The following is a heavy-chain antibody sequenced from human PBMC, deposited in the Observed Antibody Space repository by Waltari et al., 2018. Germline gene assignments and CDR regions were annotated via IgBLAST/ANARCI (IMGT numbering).Heavy chain of an antibody. V-gene: IGHV1-18*04. Sequence: QVQLVQSGAEVKKPGASVKVSCKASGYTFTSYGISWVRQAPGQGLEWMGWISAYNGNTNYAQKLQGRVTMTTDTSTSTAYMELRSLRSDDTAVYYCARVSSGYYYFAFHAQDTDAFDIWGQGTMVTVSS. CDR2: ISAYNGNT. D-gene: IGHD3-22*01. CDR1: GYTFTSYG. J-gene: IGHJ3*02. CDR3: ARVSSGYYYFAFHAQDTDAFDI.